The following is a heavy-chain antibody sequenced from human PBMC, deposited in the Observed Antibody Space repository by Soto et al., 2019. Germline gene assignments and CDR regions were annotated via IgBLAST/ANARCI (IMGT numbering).Heavy chain of an antibody. D-gene: IGHD2-2*02. CDR3: ARPAYCNSASCDRLDY. V-gene: IGHV1-2*02. CDR1: GYIFTAYS. Sequence: ASVKVSCKASGYIFTAYSMHWVRQAPGQGLEWLGWINPNSGDTIYAQKVQDRVTMTCDTSVSTAYLELSSLSSDDTALYFCARPAYCNSASCDRLDYWGQGTLVTVSS. J-gene: IGHJ4*02. CDR2: INPNSGDT.